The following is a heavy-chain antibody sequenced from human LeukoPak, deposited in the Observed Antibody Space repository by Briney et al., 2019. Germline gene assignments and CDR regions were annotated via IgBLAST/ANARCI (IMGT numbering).Heavy chain of an antibody. CDR3: ARAAEDIVVVVADDNWFDP. CDR1: GYTFTSYD. J-gene: IGHJ5*02. D-gene: IGHD2-15*01. CDR2: MNPSSGNT. V-gene: IGHV1-8*01. Sequence: ASVTVSCKASGYTFTSYDIHWVRQATGQGLEGMGWMNPSSGNTGYAQKFQGRVTMTRNTSISTAYMELSSLRSEDTAVYYCARAAEDIVVVVADDNWFDPWGQGTLVTVSS.